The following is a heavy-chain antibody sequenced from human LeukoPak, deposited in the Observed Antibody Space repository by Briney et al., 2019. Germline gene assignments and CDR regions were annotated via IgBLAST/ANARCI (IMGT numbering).Heavy chain of an antibody. J-gene: IGHJ6*03. CDR3: TKELHVAVAVADYYYFYMDV. CDR2: INGGGNTT. D-gene: IGHD6-19*01. Sequence: GGSLRLSCAASGFAFSSFAMGWVRQSPGKGLEWLSTINGGGNTTFYSDSVKGRFTISRDNSKNTLYLHMDSLRPDDTATYYCTKELHVAVAVADYYYFYMDVRGRGTAVTVSS. V-gene: IGHV3-23*01. CDR1: GFAFSSFA.